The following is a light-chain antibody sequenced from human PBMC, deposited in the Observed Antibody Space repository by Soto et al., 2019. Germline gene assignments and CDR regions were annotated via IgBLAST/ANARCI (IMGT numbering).Light chain of an antibody. CDR3: QQYYLYPRT. Sequence: IRMTQSPSSFSASTGDRVTITCRASQGISSFLAWYQQKSGKAPKLLMYAASTLQSGVPSRFSGSGSGTDFTLTISSLQSEDFATYYCQQYYLYPRTFGQGTQVEIK. CDR1: QGISSF. CDR2: AAS. J-gene: IGKJ1*01. V-gene: IGKV1-8*01.